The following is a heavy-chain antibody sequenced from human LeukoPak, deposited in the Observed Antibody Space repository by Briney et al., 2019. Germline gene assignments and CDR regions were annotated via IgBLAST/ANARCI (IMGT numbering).Heavy chain of an antibody. CDR2: ISTSGRTI. J-gene: IGHJ4*02. Sequence: GGSLRLSCAASGFTFSDYYMSWIRQAPGKGLEWVSYISTSGRTIYYADSVKGRFTISRDNAKNSLYLQMNSLRAEDTAVYYCARDPSGLRIDYWGQGTLVTVSS. D-gene: IGHD4-17*01. V-gene: IGHV3-11*04. CDR3: ARDPSGLRIDY. CDR1: GFTFSDYY.